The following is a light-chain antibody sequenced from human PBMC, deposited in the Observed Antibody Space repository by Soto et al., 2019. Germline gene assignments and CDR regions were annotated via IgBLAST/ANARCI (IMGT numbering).Light chain of an antibody. CDR1: QTVDSSY. V-gene: IGKV3-20*01. J-gene: IGKJ2*03. CDR2: GAS. CDR3: QQYGRSPPYS. Sequence: EIVLTQSPGTLSLSPGERATPSCRASQTVDSSYLAWYQQRPGQAPRLLIYGASSRATGISDRFSGSGSGTDFTLTISRLEPEDFAVYYCQQYGRSPPYSFGQGTKLEIK.